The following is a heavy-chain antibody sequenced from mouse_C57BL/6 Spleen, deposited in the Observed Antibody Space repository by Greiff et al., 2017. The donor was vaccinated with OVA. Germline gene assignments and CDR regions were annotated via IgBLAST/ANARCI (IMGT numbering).Heavy chain of an antibody. J-gene: IGHJ2*01. CDR2: IYPRSGNT. V-gene: IGHV1-81*01. D-gene: IGHD2-2*01. CDR1: GYTFTSYG. Sequence: VQLQESGAELARPGASVKLSCKASGYTFTSYGISWVKQRTGQGLEWIGEIYPRSGNTYYNEKFKGKATLTADKSSSTAYMELRSLTSEDSAVYFCARETMVTTGVDYWGQGTTLTVSS. CDR3: ARETMVTTGVDY.